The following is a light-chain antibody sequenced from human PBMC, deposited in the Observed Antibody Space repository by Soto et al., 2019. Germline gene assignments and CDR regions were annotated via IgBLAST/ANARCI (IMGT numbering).Light chain of an antibody. J-gene: IGKJ5*01. CDR1: QTVSSNY. CDR2: GAS. Sequence: IVMTQSPATLSVSPGERATLSCRASQTVSSNYLAWYQQRPGQAPRLIIYGASSRATGIPDRFSGSGSGTDFTLTISRLEPEDFAVFYCQHYDSLPITFGQGTRLEIK. V-gene: IGKV3-20*01. CDR3: QHYDSLPIT.